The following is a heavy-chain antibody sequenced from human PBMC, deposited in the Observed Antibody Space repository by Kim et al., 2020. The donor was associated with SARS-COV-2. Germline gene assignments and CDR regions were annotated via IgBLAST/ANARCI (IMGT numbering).Heavy chain of an antibody. CDR1: GFTFNSYG. Sequence: GGSLRLSCAASGFTFNSYGMSWVRQAPGQGLEWVADIQHSGNGKFYVDSVKGRFTISRDNARNSLYLQMSSLRADDTAVYFCARVHWHLEVWGQGTTFT. V-gene: IGHV3-7*03. CDR2: IQHSGNGK. CDR3: ARVHWHLEV. J-gene: IGHJ6*02. D-gene: IGHD1-1*01.